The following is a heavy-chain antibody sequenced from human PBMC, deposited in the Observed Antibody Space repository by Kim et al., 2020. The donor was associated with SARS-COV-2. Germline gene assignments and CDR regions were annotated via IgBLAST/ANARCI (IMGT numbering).Heavy chain of an antibody. Sequence: SETLSLTCTVSGGSISSSFWTWIRQPPGKELEWIAYIFYSGSTNYNPSLKSRVTISVDTSKNQFSLNLNSVTAADTAVYYFARRRSDGSGFDSSAKGTLV. CDR1: GGSISSSF. CDR2: IFYSGST. D-gene: IGHD2-15*01. V-gene: IGHV4-59*08. CDR3: ARRRSDGSGFDS. J-gene: IGHJ4*02.